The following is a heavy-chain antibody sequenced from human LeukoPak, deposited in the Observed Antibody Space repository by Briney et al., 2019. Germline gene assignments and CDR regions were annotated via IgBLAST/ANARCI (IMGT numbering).Heavy chain of an antibody. CDR3: ARRATTERGHSYGLDF. CDR2: ITRSSYI. CDR1: GFAFSSYS. Sequence: PGGSLRLSCAASGFAFSSYSMNWVRQAPGKGLEWVSSITRSSYIYYADSVKGRFTISRDNAKNSLYLQMNSLRAEDTAMYYCARRATTERGHSYGLDFWGQGTLVTVSS. D-gene: IGHD5-18*01. J-gene: IGHJ4*02. V-gene: IGHV3-21*01.